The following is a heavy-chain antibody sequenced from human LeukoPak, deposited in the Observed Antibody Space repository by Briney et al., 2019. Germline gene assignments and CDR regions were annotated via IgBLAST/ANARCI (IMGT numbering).Heavy chain of an antibody. Sequence: ASVKVSCKASGYTFTAYYMHWVRQAPGQGLEWVGWIDASNGDTKYAQKFQGRVTISRDTSTGTSYMELRSLISGDTAVYYCASEAFCAGGRCYLQRVASWGPGTLVTVSS. V-gene: IGHV1-2*02. CDR1: GYTFTAYY. J-gene: IGHJ4*02. CDR3: ASEAFCAGGRCYLQRVAS. D-gene: IGHD2-15*01. CDR2: IDASNGDT.